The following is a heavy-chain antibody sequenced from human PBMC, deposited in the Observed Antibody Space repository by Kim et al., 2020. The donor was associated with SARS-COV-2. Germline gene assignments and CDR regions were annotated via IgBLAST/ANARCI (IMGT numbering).Heavy chain of an antibody. D-gene: IGHD6-19*01. Sequence: NPSLKSRVTISVDTSKTQFALKLSSVTAADTAVYYCSRPSSVAGTVWCDPWGQGTLVTVSS. J-gene: IGHJ5*02. V-gene: IGHV4-39*01. CDR3: SRPSSVAGTVWCDP.